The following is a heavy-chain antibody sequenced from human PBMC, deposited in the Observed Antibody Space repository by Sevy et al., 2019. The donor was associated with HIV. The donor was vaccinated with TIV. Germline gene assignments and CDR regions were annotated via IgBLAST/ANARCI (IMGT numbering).Heavy chain of an antibody. CDR1: GFTFSSYS. CDR2: ISSSSSYI. V-gene: IGHV3-21*01. Sequence: GGSLRLSCAASGFTFSSYSMNWVRQAPGKGLEWVSSISSSSSYIYYADSVKGRFTISRDNAKNSLYLQMNSLRAEDTAVYYCARDNVWFGELIRYYYYYMDVWGKGTTVTVSS. J-gene: IGHJ6*03. D-gene: IGHD3-10*01. CDR3: ARDNVWFGELIRYYYYYMDV.